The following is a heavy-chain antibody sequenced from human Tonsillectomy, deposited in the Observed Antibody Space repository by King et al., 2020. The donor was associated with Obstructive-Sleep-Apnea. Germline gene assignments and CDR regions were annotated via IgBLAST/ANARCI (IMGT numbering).Heavy chain of an antibody. V-gene: IGHV3-30*02. D-gene: IGHD6-13*01. CDR3: AKALSSWDY. CDR1: GFTFISYG. Sequence: VQLVESGGGVVQPGRSLRLSCAASGFTFISYGMHWVRQAPGTGLEWVAFIRYDGSSKYYADTEKGRFTISRHNSKKTLYLQMNSLRTEDTAVYYCAKALSSWDYWGQGTLVTVSS. CDR2: IRYDGSSK. J-gene: IGHJ4*02.